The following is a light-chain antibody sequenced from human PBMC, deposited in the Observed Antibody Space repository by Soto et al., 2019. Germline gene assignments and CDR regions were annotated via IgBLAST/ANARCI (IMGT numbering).Light chain of an antibody. V-gene: IGKV3D-15*01. CDR2: RAS. CDR1: QSVSSN. Sequence: EIVVTQSPATLSVSPGERATLSCRASQSVSSNLAWYQQKPGQAPRLLIYRASTRATGIPARFSGSGSGTEFTLTISSLQSEDVAVYYCQQYNNWPPITFGQGTRLEIK. J-gene: IGKJ5*01. CDR3: QQYNNWPPIT.